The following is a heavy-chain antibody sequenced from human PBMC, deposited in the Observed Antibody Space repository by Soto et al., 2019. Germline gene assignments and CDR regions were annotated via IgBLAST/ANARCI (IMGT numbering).Heavy chain of an antibody. J-gene: IGHJ4*02. CDR2: IYLSGSP. D-gene: IGHD2-21*01. CDR3: AASDGHHSGRAY. CDR1: CGSISSGVNS. Sequence: SEPLSSTCSVSCGSISSGVNSWSWIRRHPGKGLGWLGYIYLSGSPYYNPSFKSRVTIAVHTSKTQFSLKLSSVTPADTAVYYCAASDGHHSGRAYSGQRTLDTVSS. V-gene: IGHV4-31*03.